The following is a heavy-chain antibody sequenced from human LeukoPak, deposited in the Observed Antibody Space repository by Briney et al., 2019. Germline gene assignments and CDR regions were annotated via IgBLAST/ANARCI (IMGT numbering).Heavy chain of an antibody. Sequence: PGGPLRLSCEASGFTFSSYSMNWVRQAPGKGLEWISFISISGTTISYAESVKGRFTISRDNAKNLLYLQMSSLGAEDTAVYYCARARSGLGRLVPMDYWGQGTLVTVSS. J-gene: IGHJ4*02. D-gene: IGHD6-6*01. CDR1: GFTFSSYS. V-gene: IGHV3-48*01. CDR2: ISISGTTI. CDR3: ARARSGLGRLVPMDY.